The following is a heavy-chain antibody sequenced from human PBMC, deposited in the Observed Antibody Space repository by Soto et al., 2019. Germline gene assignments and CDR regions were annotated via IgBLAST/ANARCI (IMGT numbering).Heavy chain of an antibody. Sequence: ESGPTLVNPTQTLTLTCTISGFSLTASETRVSWIRQPPGKALEWLARIDWDDEKFYSTSLETRLTISKDTSKNQVVLTIINMDPVDTATYYCAGRIRGDYSFDFWGQGALVTVSS. D-gene: IGHD4-17*01. V-gene: IGHV2-70*04. J-gene: IGHJ4*02. CDR2: IDWDDEK. CDR3: AGRIRGDYSFDF. CDR1: GFSLTASETR.